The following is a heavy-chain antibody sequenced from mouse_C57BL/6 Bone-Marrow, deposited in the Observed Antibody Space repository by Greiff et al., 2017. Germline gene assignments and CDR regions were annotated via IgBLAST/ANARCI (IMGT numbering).Heavy chain of an antibody. CDR2: IDPANGNT. CDR1: GFTIKNTY. V-gene: IGHV14-3*01. D-gene: IGHD1-1*01. J-gene: IGHJ1*03. Sequence: VQLQQSVAELVRPGASVKLSCTASGFTIKNTYMHWVKQRPEQGLEWIGRIDPANGNTKYAPKFLGKATITADTSSNTAYLRLSSLTSEDTASYNRARARYGSEWYFDVWGTGTTVTVSS. CDR3: ARARYGSEWYFDV.